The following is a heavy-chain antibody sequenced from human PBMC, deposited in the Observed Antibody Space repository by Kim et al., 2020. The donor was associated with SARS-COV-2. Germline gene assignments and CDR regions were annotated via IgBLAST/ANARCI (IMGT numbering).Heavy chain of an antibody. CDR3: ARGSHGSGRVPTYFDY. CDR1: GFTFSSYS. D-gene: IGHD3-10*01. V-gene: IGHV3-21*01. CDR2: ISSSSSYI. J-gene: IGHJ4*02. Sequence: GGSLRLSCAASGFTFSSYSMNWVRQAPGKGLEWVSSISSSSSYIYYADSVKGRFTISRDNAKNSLYLQMNSLRAEDTAVYYCARGSHGSGRVPTYFDYWGQGTLVTVSS.